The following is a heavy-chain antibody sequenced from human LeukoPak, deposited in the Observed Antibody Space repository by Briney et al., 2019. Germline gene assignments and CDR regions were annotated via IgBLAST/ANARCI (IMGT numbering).Heavy chain of an antibody. J-gene: IGHJ5*02. Sequence: ASVKVSCKASGYTFTGYYMHWVRQAPGQGLEWMGWINPNSGGTNYAQKFQGWVTMTRDTSISTAYMEPSRLRSDDTAVYYCARGGTVTTKFFNNWFDPWGQGTLVTVSS. CDR2: INPNSGGT. D-gene: IGHD4-17*01. CDR3: ARGGTVTTKFFNNWFDP. V-gene: IGHV1-2*04. CDR1: GYTFTGYY.